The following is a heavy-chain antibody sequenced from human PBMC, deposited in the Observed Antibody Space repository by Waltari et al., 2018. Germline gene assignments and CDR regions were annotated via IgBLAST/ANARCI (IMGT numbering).Heavy chain of an antibody. CDR1: VNNNY. CDR2: MYSDGGA. V-gene: IGHV3-53*01. J-gene: IGHJ4*02. CDR3: ATPLTGRAY. Sequence: VNNNYMSWVRQAPGKGLEWVSLMYSDGGAYYTDSVKGRFTISRDNSKNTVYLQMDSLRADDTAVYYCATPLTGRAYWGQGTLVTVSS.